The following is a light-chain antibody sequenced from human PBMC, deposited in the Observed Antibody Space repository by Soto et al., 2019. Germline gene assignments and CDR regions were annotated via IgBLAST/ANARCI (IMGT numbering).Light chain of an antibody. CDR3: QQRTTWPLT. CDR1: QSVSSY. CDR2: DAS. J-gene: IGKJ4*01. Sequence: EIVLTQSPATLSLSPGERATLSCRASQSVSSYLAWYQQKPGQAPRLLIYDASSRATGIPARFTGSGSGTDFTLTITSLDPEDFAVYYCQQRTTWPLTFVGGTKVEIK. V-gene: IGKV3-11*01.